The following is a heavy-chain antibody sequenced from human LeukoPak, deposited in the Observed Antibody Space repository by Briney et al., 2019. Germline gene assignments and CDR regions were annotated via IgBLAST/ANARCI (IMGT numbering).Heavy chain of an antibody. CDR1: GYIFTDYY. CDR3: ARGISVGYYDSSGYYWFDP. CDR2: INPNSGGT. D-gene: IGHD3-22*01. V-gene: IGHV1/OR15-1*04. Sequence: ASVKVSCKASGYIFTDYYMHWVRQAPGQELGWMGRINPNSGGTNYAQKLQGRVTMTTDTSTSTAYMELRSLRSDDTAVYYCARGISVGYYDSSGYYWFDPWGRGTLVTVSS. J-gene: IGHJ5*02.